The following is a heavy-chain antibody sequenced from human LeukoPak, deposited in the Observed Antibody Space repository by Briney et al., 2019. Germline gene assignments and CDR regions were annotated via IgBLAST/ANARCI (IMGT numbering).Heavy chain of an antibody. CDR3: ANSVVGSFSRYYGMDL. CDR1: GYIFTNYA. V-gene: IGHV7-4-1*02. Sequence: GASVKVSCKASGYIFTNYAINRVRQAPGQGLEWMGWISTSTGNPTYAQGLTGRFVFSLDTSVNTAYLQISSLKPEDTAVYYCANSVVGSFSRYYGMDLWGQGTTVTVSS. CDR2: ISTSTGNP. J-gene: IGHJ6*02. D-gene: IGHD6-19*01.